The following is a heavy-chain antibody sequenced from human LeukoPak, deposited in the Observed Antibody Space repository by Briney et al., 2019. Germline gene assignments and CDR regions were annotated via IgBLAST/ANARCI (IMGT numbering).Heavy chain of an antibody. J-gene: IGHJ6*03. V-gene: IGHV4-59*01. CDR3: ARGYCSSTSCYRYYYYYMDV. CDR2: IHYSGST. CDR1: GGSISSYY. D-gene: IGHD2-2*01. Sequence: SETLSLTCTVSGGSISSYYWSWIRQPPGKGLEWIGYIHYSGSTNYNPSLKSRVTISVDTSKNQFSLKMSSVTAADTAVYYCARGYCSSTSCYRYYYYYMDVWDKGTTVTVSS.